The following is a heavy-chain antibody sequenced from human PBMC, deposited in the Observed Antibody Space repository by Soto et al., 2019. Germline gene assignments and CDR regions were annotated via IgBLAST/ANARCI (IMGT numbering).Heavy chain of an antibody. V-gene: IGHV3-23*01. CDR3: ANEPYSSSWYWDY. D-gene: IGHD6-13*01. J-gene: IGHJ4*02. Sequence: EVQLLESGGGLVQPGGSLRLSCAASGFTFSSYAMSWVRQAPAKGLEWVSAISGSGGSTYYADSVKGRFTVSRDNSKNKLYQQKNTAIADCTAVQYCANEPYSSSWYWDYGGEGILVVVSS. CDR1: GFTFSSYA. CDR2: ISGSGGST.